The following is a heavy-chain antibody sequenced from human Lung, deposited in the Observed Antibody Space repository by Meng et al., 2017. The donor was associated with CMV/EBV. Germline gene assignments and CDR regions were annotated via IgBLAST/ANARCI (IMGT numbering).Heavy chain of an antibody. V-gene: IGHV4-38-2*02. Sequence: LSCTVSGYSINSGYYWGWIRQPPGKGLDWIGSVYKSGTTYYKPSLKSRVTISLETSKNQFSLKLSSATAADKAVYYCARGFHGTVDYWGQGSLVTVSS. J-gene: IGHJ4*02. CDR2: VYKSGTT. CDR3: ARGFHGTVDY. CDR1: GYSINSGYY.